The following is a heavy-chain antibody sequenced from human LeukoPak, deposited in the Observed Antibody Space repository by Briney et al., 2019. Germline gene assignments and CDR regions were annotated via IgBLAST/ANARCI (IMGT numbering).Heavy chain of an antibody. CDR2: IWYAGSNK. Sequence: GRSLRLSCAASAFTFSNYGMHWVRQAPGKGLEWVAVIWYAGSNKYYADSVKGRFTISRDNSKNTLSLQMNSLRDEDTAVYYCATAPRGGDYEDYWGQGTLVTVSS. V-gene: IGHV3-33*01. CDR3: ATAPRGGDYEDY. CDR1: AFTFSNYG. J-gene: IGHJ4*02. D-gene: IGHD4-17*01.